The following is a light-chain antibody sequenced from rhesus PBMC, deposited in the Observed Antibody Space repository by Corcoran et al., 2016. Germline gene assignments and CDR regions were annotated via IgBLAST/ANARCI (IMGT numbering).Light chain of an antibody. Sequence: DIQMTQSPSSLSASVGDTVTITCRASQSISSWLAWYPQTPGKAPKLLIYTAASLQSGVPSRFSGSGAGTDFTLTSSSLQSEDFATYYCQQYSSSPWTFGQGTKVEIK. V-gene: IGKV1-22*01. J-gene: IGKJ1*01. CDR3: QQYSSSPWT. CDR2: TAA. CDR1: QSISSW.